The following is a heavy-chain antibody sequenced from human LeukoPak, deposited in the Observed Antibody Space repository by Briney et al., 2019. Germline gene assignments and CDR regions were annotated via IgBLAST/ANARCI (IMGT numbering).Heavy chain of an antibody. Sequence: SETLSLTCAVSGGSISSGGYSWSWTRQPPGKGLEWIGYIYHSGSTYYNPSLKSRVTISVDRSKNQFSLKLSSVTAADTAVYYCARGDDINWFDPWGQGTLVTVSS. CDR1: GGSISSGGYS. V-gene: IGHV4-30-2*01. D-gene: IGHD3-9*01. J-gene: IGHJ5*02. CDR2: IYHSGST. CDR3: ARGDDINWFDP.